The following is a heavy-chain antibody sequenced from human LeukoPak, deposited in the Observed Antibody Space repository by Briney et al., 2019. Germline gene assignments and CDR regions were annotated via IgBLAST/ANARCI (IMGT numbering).Heavy chain of an antibody. CDR3: AILEMTTGYFDY. D-gene: IGHD5-24*01. J-gene: IGHJ4*02. V-gene: IGHV4-39*01. CDR1: GGSISSGDHY. Sequence: SETLSLTCTVSGGSISSGDHYWGWIRQPPGKGLEWIGSIYYSGSTYYNPSLKSRVTISVDTSKNQFSLKLSSVTAADTAVYYCAILEMTTGYFDYWGQGTRVTVSS. CDR2: IYYSGST.